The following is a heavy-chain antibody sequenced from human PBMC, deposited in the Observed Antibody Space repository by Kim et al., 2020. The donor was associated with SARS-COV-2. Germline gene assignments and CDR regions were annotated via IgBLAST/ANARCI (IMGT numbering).Heavy chain of an antibody. J-gene: IGHJ4*02. Sequence: ASVKVSCKASGYTFTGYYMHWVRQAPGQGLEWMGWINPNSGGTNYAQKFQGRVTMTRDTSISTAYMELSRLRSDDTAVYYCARDGWNGCSSTSCLTGFDYWGQGTLVTVSS. CDR2: INPNSGGT. V-gene: IGHV1-2*02. D-gene: IGHD2-2*01. CDR3: ARDGWNGCSSTSCLTGFDY. CDR1: GYTFTGYY.